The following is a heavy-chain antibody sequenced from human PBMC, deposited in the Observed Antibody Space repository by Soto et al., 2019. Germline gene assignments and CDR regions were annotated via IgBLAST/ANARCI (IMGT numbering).Heavy chain of an antibody. V-gene: IGHV2-5*01. CDR2: IYWNDDK. D-gene: IGHD2-2*01. J-gene: IGHJ5*02. CDR3: AHSLVSGYCSSTSCSDNWFDP. Sequence: PTLVNHTQTLTLSCTFSKFSLSTSGVGVGWTRQPPGKTMEGLALIYWNDDKRYSPSLKSRLTITKDTSKNQVVLTMTNMEPVDTAAYYCAHSLVSGYCSSTSCSDNWFDPWGQGTLVTVSS. CDR1: KFSLSTSGVG.